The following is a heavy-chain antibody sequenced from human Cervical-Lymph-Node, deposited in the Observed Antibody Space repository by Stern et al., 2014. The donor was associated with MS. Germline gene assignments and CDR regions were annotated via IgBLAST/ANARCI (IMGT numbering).Heavy chain of an antibody. J-gene: IGHJ4*02. CDR1: GFTFSNYA. CDR2: ISSDGSNK. Sequence: VQLVESGGGVVQPGRSLRLSCAASGFTFSNYAIHWVRQAPGKGLEWVAFISSDGSNKFYAASVKGRFAISRDNSKNTLYLYMNSLRPEDTAVYFCARETHRHGSFDYWGQGTLVTVSS. CDR3: ARETHRHGSFDY. D-gene: IGHD1-26*01. V-gene: IGHV3-30*01.